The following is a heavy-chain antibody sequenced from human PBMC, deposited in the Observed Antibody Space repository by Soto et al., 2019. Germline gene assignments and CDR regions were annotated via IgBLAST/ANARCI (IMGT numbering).Heavy chain of an antibody. CDR2: ISSTTNYI. CDR1: GFTFTRYS. V-gene: IGHV3-21*06. Sequence: GGSLRLSCAASGFTFTRYSMNWVRQAPGKGLEWVSSISSTTNYIYYGDSMKGRFTISRDNAKNSLYLEMNSLRAEDTAVYYCARESEDLTSNFDFWGQGTLVTVSS. J-gene: IGHJ4*02. CDR3: ARESEDLTSNFDF.